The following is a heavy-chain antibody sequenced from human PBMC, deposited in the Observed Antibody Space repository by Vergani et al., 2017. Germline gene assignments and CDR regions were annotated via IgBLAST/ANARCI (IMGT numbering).Heavy chain of an antibody. CDR3: ARGDAPGWGAPAATGWFDP. CDR2: IYYSGST. J-gene: IGHJ5*02. V-gene: IGHV4-31*03. D-gene: IGHD2-2*01. CDR1: GGSISSGGYY. Sequence: QVQLQESGPGLVKPSQTLSLTCTVSGGSISSGGYYWSWIRQHPGKGLEWIGYIYYSGSTYYNPSLKSRVTISVDTSKNQFSLKLSSVTAADTAVYYCARGDAPGWGAPAATGWFDPWGQGTLVTVSS.